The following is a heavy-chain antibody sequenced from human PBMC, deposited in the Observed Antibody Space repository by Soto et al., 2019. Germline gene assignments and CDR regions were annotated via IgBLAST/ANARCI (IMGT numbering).Heavy chain of an antibody. D-gene: IGHD3-9*01. CDR3: VKSRCGNNFDIFV. Sequence: QTVGSLRLSCSASGFTFSSYTMHWVRQAPGKGLDYVSGIRGNGDSPFYADSVKGRFTISRDNSKNALYLLMSSLSAEDTAVYYCVKSRCGNNFDIFVWGQGALVTVSS. V-gene: IGHV3-64D*06. J-gene: IGHJ4*02. CDR1: GFTFSSYT. CDR2: IRGNGDSP.